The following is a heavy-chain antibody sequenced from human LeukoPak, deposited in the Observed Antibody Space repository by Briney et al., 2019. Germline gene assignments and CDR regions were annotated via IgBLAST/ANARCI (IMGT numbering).Heavy chain of an antibody. D-gene: IGHD3-22*01. CDR2: INHSGST. Sequence: SETLSLTCAVYGGSFSGYYWSWIRQPPGKGLEWIGEINHSGSTNYNPSLKSRVTISVDTSKNQFSLKLSSVTAADTAVYYCARAPQRYYDSRGYPRAPFDYWGQGILVTVSS. V-gene: IGHV4-34*01. CDR1: GGSFSGYY. J-gene: IGHJ4*02. CDR3: ARAPQRYYDSRGYPRAPFDY.